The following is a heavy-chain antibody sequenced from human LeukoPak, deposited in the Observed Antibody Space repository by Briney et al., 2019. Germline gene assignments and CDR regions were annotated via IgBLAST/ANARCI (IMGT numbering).Heavy chain of an antibody. CDR3: GRESDFGVVTN. CDR2: TYYRSQQWHS. J-gene: IGHJ4*02. CDR1: GDSVSSNGAS. V-gene: IGHV6-1*01. Sequence: SQTLSLTCAISGDSVSSNGASWNWIRQSPSRGLEWLGRTYYRSQQWHSDYAPSVKGRITLNPDTSKNQFSLQLNSMTPEDTAVYYCGRESDFGVVTNWGQGTLVTVSS. D-gene: IGHD3-3*01.